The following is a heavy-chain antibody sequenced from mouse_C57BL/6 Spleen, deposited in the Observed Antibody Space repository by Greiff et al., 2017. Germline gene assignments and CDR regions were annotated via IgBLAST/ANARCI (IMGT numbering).Heavy chain of an antibody. CDR1: GYAFSSYW. CDR3: ARDGSYPWYFDV. Sequence: QVQLQQSGAELVKPGASVKISCKASGYAFSSYWMNWVKQRPGKGLEWIGQIYPGDGDTNYNGKFKGKATLTADKSSSTAYMQLSSLTSEDSAVYFCARDGSYPWYFDVWGTGTTVTVSS. D-gene: IGHD1-1*02. J-gene: IGHJ1*03. V-gene: IGHV1-80*01. CDR2: IYPGDGDT.